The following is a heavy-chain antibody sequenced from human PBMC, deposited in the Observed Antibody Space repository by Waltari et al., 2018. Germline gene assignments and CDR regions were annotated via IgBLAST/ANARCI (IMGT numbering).Heavy chain of an antibody. CDR2: IYSGGST. CDR3: ASRGTRASVIDY. D-gene: IGHD2-8*01. V-gene: IGHV3-53*01. Sequence: EVQLVESGGGLIQPGGSLRLSCAASGFTVRSNYMPWVRQAPGKGLEWVSVIYSGGSTYYADSVKGRFTISRDNSKNTLYLQMNSLRAEDTAVYYCASRGTRASVIDYWGQGTLVTVSS. CDR1: GFTVRSNY. J-gene: IGHJ4*02.